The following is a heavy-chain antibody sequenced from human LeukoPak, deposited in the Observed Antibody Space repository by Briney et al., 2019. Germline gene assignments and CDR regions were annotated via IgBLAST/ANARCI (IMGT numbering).Heavy chain of an antibody. CDR3: ARAGERVAFDY. V-gene: IGHV1-69*05. CDR2: IIPIVGTA. CDR1: GGTFSSYA. D-gene: IGHD2-15*01. J-gene: IGHJ4*02. Sequence: ASVKVSCKASGGTFSSYAISWVRQAPGQGLEWMGRIIPIVGTANYARKFQGRGTITTDESTSTADMELSSLRSEDTAVYYCARAGERVAFDYWSQGTLVTVSS.